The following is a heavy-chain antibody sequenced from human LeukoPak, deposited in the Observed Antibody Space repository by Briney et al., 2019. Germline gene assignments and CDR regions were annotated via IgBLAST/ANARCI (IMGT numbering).Heavy chain of an antibody. J-gene: IGHJ5*02. V-gene: IGHV1-18*01. D-gene: IGHD2-2*01. CDR2: ISAYNGNT. CDR1: GYTFTNYG. Sequence: ASVKVSCKTSGYTFTNYGISWVRQAPGQGLEWMGWISAYNGNTNYAQKFQDRVTMTTDTSTSTAYMELSSLRSEDTAVYYCAALPDLDIVVVPAAIYSGKSDPWGQGTLVTVSS. CDR3: AALPDLDIVVVPAAIYSGKSDP.